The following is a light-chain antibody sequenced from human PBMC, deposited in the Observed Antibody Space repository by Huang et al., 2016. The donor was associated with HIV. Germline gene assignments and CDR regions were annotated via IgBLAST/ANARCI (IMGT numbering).Light chain of an antibody. CDR1: QSISTY. CDR3: QQSYSALSS. V-gene: IGKV1-39*01. CDR2: SAS. Sequence: IQMTQSPTSLSASVGDRVSIACRASQSISTYLNWYQQKPGKAPKLLISSASTLHIGVPSRFSRSGSGTDFTLTIRGRQLDEFATYYCQQSYSALSSFGPGTRLKIK. J-gene: IGKJ5*01.